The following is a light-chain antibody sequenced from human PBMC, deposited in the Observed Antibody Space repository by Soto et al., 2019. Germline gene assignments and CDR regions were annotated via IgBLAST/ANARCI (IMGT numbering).Light chain of an antibody. J-gene: IGKJ1*01. CDR3: QQLNSYPRT. CDR1: QDITSY. Sequence: IQLTQSPSSLSASVGDRVIITCRASQDITSYLARYQQKPGKAPALLCYAASPLQSWVPSRFSGSGSGTDFTLNISSLQPEDFATYYCQQLNSYPRTFGQGTHVEIK. CDR2: AAS. V-gene: IGKV1-9*01.